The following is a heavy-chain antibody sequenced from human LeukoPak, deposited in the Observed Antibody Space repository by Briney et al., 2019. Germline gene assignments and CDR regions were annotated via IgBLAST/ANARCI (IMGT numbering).Heavy chain of an antibody. CDR2: INPNSGGT. CDR1: GYTFTGYY. Sequence: ASVKVSCKASGYTFTGYYMHWVRQAPGQGLEWMGRINPNSGGTNYAQKFQGRVTMTRDTSISTAYMELSGLRSDDTAVYYCARAEIYYDSSGYYFYWGQGTLVTVSS. CDR3: ARAEIYYDSSGYYFY. V-gene: IGHV1-2*06. J-gene: IGHJ4*02. D-gene: IGHD3-22*01.